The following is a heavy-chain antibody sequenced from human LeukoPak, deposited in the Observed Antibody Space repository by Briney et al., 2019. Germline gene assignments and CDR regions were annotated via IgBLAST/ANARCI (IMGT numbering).Heavy chain of an antibody. CDR1: GFTFSSYG. CDR2: IWYDGSNK. J-gene: IGHJ4*02. Sequence: GGSLRLSCAASGFTFSSYGMHWVRQAPGKGLEWVAVIWYDGSNKYYADSVKGRFTISRDNSKNTLYLQMNSLRAEDTAVYYCASGDCSSTSCYAFDYWGQGTLVTVSS. CDR3: ASGDCSSTSCYAFDY. D-gene: IGHD2-2*01. V-gene: IGHV3-33*01.